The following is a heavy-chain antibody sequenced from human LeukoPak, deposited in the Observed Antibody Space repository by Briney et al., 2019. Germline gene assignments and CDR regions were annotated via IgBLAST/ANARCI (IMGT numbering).Heavy chain of an antibody. CDR3: ARGNLGGDIVLMVYAGLWFDP. CDR1: GGSFSGYY. V-gene: IGHV4-34*01. D-gene: IGHD2-8*01. CDR2: INHSGST. Sequence: SETLSLTCAVYGGSFSGYYWSWIRQPPGKGLEWIGEINHSGSTNYNPSLKSRVIISVDTSKNQFSLKLSSVTAADTAVYYCARGNLGGDIVLMVYAGLWFDPWGQGTLVTVSS. J-gene: IGHJ5*02.